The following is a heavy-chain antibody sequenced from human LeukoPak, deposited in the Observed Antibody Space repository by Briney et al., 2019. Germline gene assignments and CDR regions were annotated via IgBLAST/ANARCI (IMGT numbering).Heavy chain of an antibody. V-gene: IGHV4-34*01. CDR1: GGSFSGYY. CDR3: ARGLLTSYQVVRGTYYVDV. Sequence: SETLSLTCAVYGGSFSGYYWSWIRQPPGKGLEWIGEINHSGSTSYNPSLKSRVTISVDTSKNQFSLKLSSVTAADTAVYYCARGLLTSYQVVRGTYYVDVWGKGTTVTVSS. CDR2: INHSGST. D-gene: IGHD3-10*01. J-gene: IGHJ6*03.